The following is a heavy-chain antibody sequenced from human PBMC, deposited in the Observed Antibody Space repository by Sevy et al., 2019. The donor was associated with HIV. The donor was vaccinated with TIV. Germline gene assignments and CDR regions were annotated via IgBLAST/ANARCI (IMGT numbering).Heavy chain of an antibody. Sequence: GGSLRLSCVASGFAFRSRAMSWVRQAPGKGLEWVAVISYDGHMKYYADSVKGRFTISRDNSKSALYMDMNSLRPDDTARYYCARGGSGSFDPFYYYYDMDVWGQGTTVTVSS. CDR2: ISYDGHMK. D-gene: IGHD3-10*01. J-gene: IGHJ6*02. V-gene: IGHV3-30-3*01. CDR3: ARGGSGSFDPFYYYYDMDV. CDR1: GFAFRSRA.